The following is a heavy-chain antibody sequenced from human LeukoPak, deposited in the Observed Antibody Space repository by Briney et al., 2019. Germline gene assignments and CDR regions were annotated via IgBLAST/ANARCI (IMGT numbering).Heavy chain of an antibody. CDR3: ARGSPAANDAFDI. CDR2: INPNSGGT. CDR1: GYTFTGYY. Sequence: ASVKVSCKASGYTFTGYYMHWVRQAPGQGLEGMGWINPNSGGTNYAQKFQGRVTMTRDTSISTAYMELSRLRSDDTAVYYCARGSPAANDAFDIWGQGTMVTVSS. D-gene: IGHD1-14*01. V-gene: IGHV1-2*02. J-gene: IGHJ3*02.